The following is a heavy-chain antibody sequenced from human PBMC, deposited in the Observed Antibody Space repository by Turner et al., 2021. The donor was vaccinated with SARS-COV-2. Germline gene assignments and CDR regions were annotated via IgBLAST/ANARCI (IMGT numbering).Heavy chain of an antibody. J-gene: IGHJ6*02. Sequence: QVQPVESGGGAVQPGRSLRLSCAVSGFPFSSYAMHWVRQVPGKGLEGVAVISYDGSNKDYADSVKGRFTISRDNSKNTLYLQMNSLRAEDTAVYYCARGRGIQIWYKGNYNYYGMDVWGQGTTVTVSS. CDR1: GFPFSSYA. V-gene: IGHV3-30*04. D-gene: IGHD5-18*01. CDR3: ARGRGIQIWYKGNYNYYGMDV. CDR2: ISYDGSNK.